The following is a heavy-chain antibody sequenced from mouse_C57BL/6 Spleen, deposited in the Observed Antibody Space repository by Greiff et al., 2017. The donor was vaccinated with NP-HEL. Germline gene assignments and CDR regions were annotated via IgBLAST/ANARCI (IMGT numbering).Heavy chain of an antibody. J-gene: IGHJ4*01. V-gene: IGHV14-4*01. D-gene: IGHD2-2*01. CDR2: IDPENGDT. CDR3: TTGYDGTPYAMDY. CDR1: GFNIKDDY. Sequence: EVQLQQSGAELVRPGASVKLSCTASGFNIKDDYMHWVKQRPEQGLEWIGWIDPENGDTEYASKFQGKAPITADTSSNTAYLQLSRLTTEDTAVYYCTTGYDGTPYAMDYWGQGTSVTVSS.